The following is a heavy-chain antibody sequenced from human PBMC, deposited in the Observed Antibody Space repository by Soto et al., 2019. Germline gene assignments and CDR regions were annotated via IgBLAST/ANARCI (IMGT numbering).Heavy chain of an antibody. CDR3: ARLWGWFGDY. D-gene: IGHD3-10*01. CDR2: IYYSGST. J-gene: IGHJ4*02. CDR1: SGSISSYY. Sequence: QVQLQESGPGLVKPSETLSLTCTVSSGSISSYYWSWIRQPPGKGLEWIGYIYYSGSTNYNPSLMSRVPISVDTSKNPFSLKLSSVTAADTAVYYCARLWGWFGDYWGQGTLVTVSS. V-gene: IGHV4-59*08.